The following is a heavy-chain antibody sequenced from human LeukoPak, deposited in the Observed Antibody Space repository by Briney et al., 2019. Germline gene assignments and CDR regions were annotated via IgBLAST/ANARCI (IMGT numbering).Heavy chain of an antibody. CDR1: GGTFSSYA. V-gene: IGHV1-69*13. CDR3: ARASESILGWGAFDI. CDR2: IIPIFGTA. J-gene: IGHJ3*02. Sequence: ASVKVSCKASGGTFSSYAISWVRQAPGQGLEWMGGIIPIFGTANYAQKFQGRVTITADESTSTAYMELSSLRSEDTAVYYCARASESILGWGAFDIWGQGTMVTVSS. D-gene: IGHD3-3*02.